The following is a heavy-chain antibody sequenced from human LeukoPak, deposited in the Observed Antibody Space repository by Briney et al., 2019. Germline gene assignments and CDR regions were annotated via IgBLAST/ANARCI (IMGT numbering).Heavy chain of an antibody. CDR3: AREKYYYDSSGYYYTNFDY. CDR2: IYYSGST. CDR1: GGSISSSSYY. V-gene: IGHV4-39*07. Sequence: SETLSLTCTVSGGSISSSSYYWGWIRQPPGKGLEWIGSIYYSGSTNYNPSLKSRVTISVDTSKNQFSLKLSSVTAADTAVYYCAREKYYYDSSGYYYTNFDYWGQGTLVTVSS. J-gene: IGHJ4*02. D-gene: IGHD3-22*01.